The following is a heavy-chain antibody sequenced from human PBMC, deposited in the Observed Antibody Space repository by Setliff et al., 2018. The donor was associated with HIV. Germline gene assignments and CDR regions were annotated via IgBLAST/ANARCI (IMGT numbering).Heavy chain of an antibody. D-gene: IGHD1-1*01. Sequence: PGGSLRLSCAASGFSFNNAWMSWVRQAPGKGLEWIGRIKSETDGGTEESAAHVKGRFSISSDDSKSRLFLQMNSLKAEDTALYYCTTAGHGSLDFDYWGQGTLVTVSS. V-gene: IGHV3-15*01. CDR1: GFSFNNAW. CDR2: IKSETDGGTE. J-gene: IGHJ4*02. CDR3: TTAGHGSLDFDY.